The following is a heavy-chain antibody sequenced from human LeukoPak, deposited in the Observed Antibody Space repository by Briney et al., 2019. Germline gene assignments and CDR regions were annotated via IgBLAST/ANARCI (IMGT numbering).Heavy chain of an antibody. V-gene: IGHV3-11*01. CDR3: ARDQYLDY. CDR2: ISRGGNSV. Sequence: PGGSLRLSCAASGFIFTDYWMYWVRQAPGKGLEWVSSISRGGNSVYYADSVRGRFTISRDNAKNSLYLQMNSLRADDTAVYYCARDQYLDYRGQGTLVTVSS. CDR1: GFIFTDYW. J-gene: IGHJ4*02.